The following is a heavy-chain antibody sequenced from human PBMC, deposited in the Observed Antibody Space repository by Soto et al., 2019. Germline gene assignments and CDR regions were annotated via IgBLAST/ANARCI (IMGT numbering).Heavy chain of an antibody. J-gene: IGHJ4*02. CDR3: ARDLRIVVVPAATPNDY. D-gene: IGHD2-2*01. V-gene: IGHV1-18*01. Sequence: QVQLVQSGAEVKKPGASVKVSCKASGYTFTSYGISWVRQAPGQGLEWMGWISAYNGNTNYAQKLQGRVTMTTDTTTSTAYMELRSLRSDDTAVYYCARDLRIVVVPAATPNDYWGQGTLVTVSS. CDR2: ISAYNGNT. CDR1: GYTFTSYG.